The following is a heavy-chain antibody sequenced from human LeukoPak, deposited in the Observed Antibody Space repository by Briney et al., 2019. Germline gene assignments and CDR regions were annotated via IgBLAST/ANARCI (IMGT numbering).Heavy chain of an antibody. V-gene: IGHV1-18*01. CDR3: ARDRSSSSPDYYYYGLDV. CDR1: GYTFSNYH. CDR2: ISAYNGNT. J-gene: IGHJ6*02. Sequence: ASVKVSCKASGYTFSNYHIGWVRQAPGQGHEWMGWISAYNGNTKYAQNLQGRVTMTTDTSTSTAYMELRSLRPDDTAVYYCARDRSSSSPDYYYYGLDVWGQGTTVTVSS. D-gene: IGHD6-6*01.